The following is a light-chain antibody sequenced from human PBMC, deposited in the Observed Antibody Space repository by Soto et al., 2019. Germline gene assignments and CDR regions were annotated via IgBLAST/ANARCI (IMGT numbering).Light chain of an antibody. CDR1: SSDVGSYNL. CDR3: CSYAGSSTYV. V-gene: IGLV2-23*01. J-gene: IGLJ1*01. Sequence: QSALTQPASVSGSPGQSITISCTGTSSDVGSYNLVSWYQQHPDKAPKLMIYEGSKRPSGVSNRFSDSKSGNTASLTISGLQAEDEADYYCCSYAGSSTYVFGTGTKLTV. CDR2: EGS.